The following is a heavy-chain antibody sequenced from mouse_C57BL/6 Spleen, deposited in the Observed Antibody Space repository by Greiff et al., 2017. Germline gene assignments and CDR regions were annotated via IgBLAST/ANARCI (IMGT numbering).Heavy chain of an antibody. CDR3: ARFGIYYGNYGVYFDV. J-gene: IGHJ1*03. V-gene: IGHV1-69*01. D-gene: IGHD2-1*01. Sequence: QVQLQQPGAELVMPGASVKLSCKASGYTFTSYWMHWVKQRPGQGLEWIGEIVPSDSYTNYNQKFKGKSTLTVDKSSSTAYMQLRILTSEDSAVFYGARFGIYYGNYGVYFDVWGTGTTVTVSS. CDR2: IVPSDSYT. CDR1: GYTFTSYW.